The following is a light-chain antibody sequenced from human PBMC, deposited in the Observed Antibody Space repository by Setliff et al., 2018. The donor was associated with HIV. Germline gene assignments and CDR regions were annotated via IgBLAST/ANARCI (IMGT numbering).Light chain of an antibody. Sequence: QSVLTQPASVSGSPGQSITISCSGTSSDIGSYNYVSWYQQHPGKAPKLMIYDVSQRPSRDSSRFSGSKSGDTASLTISGLQAEDEADYYCCSYTSANTYVFGTGTRSPS. J-gene: IGLJ1*01. CDR1: SSDIGSYNY. CDR3: CSYTSANTYV. V-gene: IGLV2-14*03. CDR2: DVS.